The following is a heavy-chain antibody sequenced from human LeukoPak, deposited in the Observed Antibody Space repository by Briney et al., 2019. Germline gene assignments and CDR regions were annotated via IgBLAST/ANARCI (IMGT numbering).Heavy chain of an antibody. Sequence: GASVKVSCKASGYTFTSYGISWVRQAPGQGLEWMGWISAYNGNTNYAQKLQGRVTMTTDTSTSTAYMELRSLRSDDTAVYYCASLGISSDYYDSSGYPDYWGQGTLVTVSS. J-gene: IGHJ4*02. CDR2: ISAYNGNT. D-gene: IGHD3-22*01. CDR3: ASLGISSDYYDSSGYPDY. CDR1: GYTFTSYG. V-gene: IGHV1-18*01.